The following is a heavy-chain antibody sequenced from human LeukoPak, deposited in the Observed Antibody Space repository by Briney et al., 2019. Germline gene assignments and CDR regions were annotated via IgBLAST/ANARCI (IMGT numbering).Heavy chain of an antibody. CDR1: GFTFSSYA. D-gene: IGHD3-10*01. Sequence: GGSLRLSCAASGFTFSSYAMSRVREAPGKGLEWVSAISGSGGSTYYADSVKGRFTISRDNAKNSLYLQMNSLRAEDTAVYYCARDVLEYYYGSGSYCGYYYGMDVWGKGTTVTVSS. J-gene: IGHJ6*04. CDR3: ARDVLEYYYGSGSYCGYYYGMDV. V-gene: IGHV3-23*01. CDR2: ISGSGGST.